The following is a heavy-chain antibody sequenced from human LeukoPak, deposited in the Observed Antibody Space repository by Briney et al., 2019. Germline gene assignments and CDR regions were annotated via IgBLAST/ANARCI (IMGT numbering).Heavy chain of an antibody. Sequence: SETLSLTCTVSGGSISSYYWSWIQQPPGKGLEWIGYIYYSGSTNYNPSLKSRVTISVDTSKNQFSLKLSSVTAADTAVYYCARVYYYDSSGYYPAEYFQHWGQGTLVTASS. CDR2: IYYSGST. V-gene: IGHV4-59*01. D-gene: IGHD3-22*01. CDR1: GGSISSYY. J-gene: IGHJ1*01. CDR3: ARVYYYDSSGYYPAEYFQH.